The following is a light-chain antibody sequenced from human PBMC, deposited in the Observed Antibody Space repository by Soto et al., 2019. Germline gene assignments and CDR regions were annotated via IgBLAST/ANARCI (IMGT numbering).Light chain of an antibody. CDR2: DAS. CDR1: QTVRNNY. J-gene: IGKJ5*01. CDR3: QQRSNWPIT. Sequence: EFVLTQSPGTLSSSPGERATLSCRASQTVRNNYLAWYQQKPGQAPRLLIYDASSRATGIPDRFSGGGSGTDFTLTISRLEPEDFAVYYCQQRSNWPITFGLGTRLEIK. V-gene: IGKV3D-20*02.